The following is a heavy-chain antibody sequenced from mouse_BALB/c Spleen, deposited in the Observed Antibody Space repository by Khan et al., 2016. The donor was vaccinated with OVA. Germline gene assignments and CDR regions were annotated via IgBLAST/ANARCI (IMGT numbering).Heavy chain of an antibody. CDR2: IYPGSGNT. D-gene: IGHD1-1*01. Sequence: QVQLQQPGPELVKPGASVKISCKTSGYTFTDNYINWVNQKPGQGLEWIGWIYPGSGNTKYNEKFKGKATLTVDTSSSTAYMQLSSLTSEDTAVYFCARGGYCGRSLVDYWGQGTTLTVSS. CDR3: ARGGYCGRSLVDY. CDR1: GYTFTDNY. J-gene: IGHJ2*01. V-gene: IGHV1-84*02.